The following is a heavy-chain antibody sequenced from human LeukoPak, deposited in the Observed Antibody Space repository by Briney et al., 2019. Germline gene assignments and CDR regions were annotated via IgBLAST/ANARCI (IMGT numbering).Heavy chain of an antibody. CDR1: GFTFSSYG. CDR3: ARDQIGYGGVESGMDV. J-gene: IGHJ6*04. Sequence: GGSLRLSCAASGFTFSSYGMHWVRRAPGKGLEWVAVISYDGSNKYYADSVKGRFTISRDNSKNTLYLQMNSLRAEDTAVYYCARDQIGYGGVESGMDVWGKGTTVTVSS. V-gene: IGHV3-30*03. CDR2: ISYDGSNK. D-gene: IGHD4-23*01.